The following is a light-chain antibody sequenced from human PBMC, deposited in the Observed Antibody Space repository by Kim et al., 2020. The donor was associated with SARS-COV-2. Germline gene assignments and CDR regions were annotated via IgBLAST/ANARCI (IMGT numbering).Light chain of an antibody. CDR2: KAF. J-gene: IGKJ1*01. CDR1: ESISSW. Sequence: ASVGDRVTITCRSSESISSWLAWYQQKPGKTPKLLIYKAFILQSGVPSRFSGSGSGTEFTLTISSLQPDDFAIYYCQHYDSYSATFGQGTKVDIK. CDR3: QHYDSYSAT. V-gene: IGKV1-5*03.